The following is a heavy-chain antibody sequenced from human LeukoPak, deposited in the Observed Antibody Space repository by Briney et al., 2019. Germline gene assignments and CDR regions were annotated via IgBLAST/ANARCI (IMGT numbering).Heavy chain of an antibody. CDR3: AGTGSDY. Sequence: GWSLRLSCEASGFPFDDFAMSGVRQAPGKGLEWVSGISWNGRSTGYADSVKGRFTISRDNSKNSLYLQMNSLRAEDTSVYYCAGTGSDYWGQGTLVTVSS. CDR1: GFPFDDFA. J-gene: IGHJ4*02. CDR2: ISWNGRST. V-gene: IGHV3-20*04. D-gene: IGHD7-27*01.